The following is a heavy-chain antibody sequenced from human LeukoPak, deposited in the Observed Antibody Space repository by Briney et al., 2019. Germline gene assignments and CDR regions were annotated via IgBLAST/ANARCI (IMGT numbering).Heavy chain of an antibody. D-gene: IGHD1-26*01. V-gene: IGHV4-61*08. CDR2: IYYSGST. Sequence: SETLSLTCTVSGGSISSGGYYWSWIRQHPGKGLEWIGYIYYSGSTNYNPSLKSRVTISVDTSKNQFSLKLSSVTAADTAVYYCARSPIVGAFDYWGQGTLVTVSS. CDR3: ARSPIVGAFDY. J-gene: IGHJ4*02. CDR1: GGSISSGGYY.